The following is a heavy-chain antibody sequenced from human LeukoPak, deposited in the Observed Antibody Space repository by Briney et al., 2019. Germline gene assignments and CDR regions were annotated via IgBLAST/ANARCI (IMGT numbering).Heavy chain of an antibody. V-gene: IGHV6-1*01. D-gene: IGHD2-15*01. CDR2: TYYRSQWSN. J-gene: IGHJ3*02. CDR3: ARGFPGAAWALAI. Sequence: QTLALICAISGDSICSITASWNWIRQSPSRGLEWLGRTYYRSQWSNAYAVSEISRITINPDTSKNQISLQLNSVTPEDTAVYYCARGFPGAAWALAIWGRATVVTVSS. CDR1: GDSICSITAS.